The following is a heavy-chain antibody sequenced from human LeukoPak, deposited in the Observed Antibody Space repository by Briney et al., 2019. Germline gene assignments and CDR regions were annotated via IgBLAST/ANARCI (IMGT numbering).Heavy chain of an antibody. J-gene: IGHJ4*02. CDR1: GFTFGAYS. CDR2: ISSGSNYI. V-gene: IGHV3-21*01. CDR3: ARIWAPNIVSTYWDDY. Sequence: PGGSLRLSCAASGFTFGAYSMNWVRQAPGKGLEWVSSISSGSNYIDYADSVKGRFTISRDNPKNSLYLQMNRLTVEDTAVYYCARIWAPNIVSTYWDDYWGQGTLVSVSS. D-gene: IGHD5/OR15-5a*01.